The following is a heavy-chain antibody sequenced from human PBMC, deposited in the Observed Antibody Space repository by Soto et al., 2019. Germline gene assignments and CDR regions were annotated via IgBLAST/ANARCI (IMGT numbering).Heavy chain of an antibody. CDR1: GFTFSSYS. CDR3: ARVAKDIVVVPAAIRGYYYMDV. CDR2: ISSSSSYI. V-gene: IGHV3-21*01. D-gene: IGHD2-2*01. Sequence: EVQLVESGGGLVKPGGSLRLSCAASGFTFSSYSMNWVRQAPGKGLEWVSSISSSSSYIYYADSVKGRFTISRDNAKNALYLQMNSLRPEDTAVYYCARVAKDIVVVPAAIRGYYYMDVWGKGTTVTLSS. J-gene: IGHJ6*03.